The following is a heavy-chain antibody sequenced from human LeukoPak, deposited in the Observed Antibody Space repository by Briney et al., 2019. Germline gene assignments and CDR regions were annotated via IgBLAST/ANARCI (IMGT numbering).Heavy chain of an antibody. J-gene: IGHJ3*02. V-gene: IGHV1-2*02. D-gene: IGHD6-13*01. CDR3: ARTYSSSWYPFDI. CDR1: GYTFTGYY. Sequence: GASVKVSCKASGYTFTGYYMHWVRQAPGQGLEWMGWINPNSGGTNYAQKFQGRVTMTRDTSISTAYMELSRLRSDDTAVYHCARTYSSSWYPFDIWGQGTMVTVSS. CDR2: INPNSGGT.